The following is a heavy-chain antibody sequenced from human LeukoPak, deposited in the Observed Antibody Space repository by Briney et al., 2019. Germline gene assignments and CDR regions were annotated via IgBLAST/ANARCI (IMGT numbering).Heavy chain of an antibody. CDR1: GFTFSSYC. CDR2: IAYDASSK. J-gene: IGHJ4*02. Sequence: GRSLRLSCAASGFTFSSYCMHWVRQAPGKGLEWVAVIAYDASSKYYVDSVKGRFTISRDNSKNTLYLQMNSLRAEDTAVYYCAKLMAAAGDYWGQGTLVTVSS. CDR3: AKLMAAAGDY. V-gene: IGHV3-30*18. D-gene: IGHD6-13*01.